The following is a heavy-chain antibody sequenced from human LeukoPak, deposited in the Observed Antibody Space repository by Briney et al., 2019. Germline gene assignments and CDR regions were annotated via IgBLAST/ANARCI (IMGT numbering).Heavy chain of an antibody. V-gene: IGHV1-2*02. CDR1: GYTFTGYY. CDR3: ARGQDIVVVVADEGFDP. Sequence: ASVKVSCKASGYTFTGYYMHWVRQAPGQGLEWMGWINPNSGGTNYAQKFQGRVTMTRDTSISTAYMELSRLRSDDTAVYYCARGQDIVVVVADEGFDPWGQGTLVTVSS. CDR2: INPNSGGT. J-gene: IGHJ5*02. D-gene: IGHD2-15*01.